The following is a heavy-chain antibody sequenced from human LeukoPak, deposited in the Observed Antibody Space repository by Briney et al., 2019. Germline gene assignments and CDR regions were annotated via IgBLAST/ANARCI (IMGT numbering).Heavy chain of an antibody. J-gene: IGHJ3*02. CDR3: ARPGTGAFDI. CDR1: GGSISSSNYY. CDR2: IYYSGST. D-gene: IGHD3-10*01. Sequence: PSETLSLTCTVSGGSISSSNYYWGWTRQPPGKGLEWIGSIYYSGSTHYNSSLKSRVTISVDTSKNQFFLKLSSVTAADTAVYYCARPGTGAFDIWGQGTMVTV. V-gene: IGHV4-39*01.